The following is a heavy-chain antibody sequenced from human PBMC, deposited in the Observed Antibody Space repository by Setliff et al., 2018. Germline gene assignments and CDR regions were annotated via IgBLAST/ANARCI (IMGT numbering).Heavy chain of an antibody. CDR2: INSNTGNP. V-gene: IGHV7-4-1*02. CDR3: ARDGVPPLNYNFWSGNFEF. Sequence: ASVKVSCKASGYPFTTYAMTWMRQAPGQGLEYMGWINSNTGNPTYAQGFTGRFVFSLDTSVSTAYLQINSLEAEDTAVYYCARDGVPPLNYNFWSGNFEFWGQGTLVTVSS. D-gene: IGHD3-3*01. CDR1: GYPFTTYA. J-gene: IGHJ4*02.